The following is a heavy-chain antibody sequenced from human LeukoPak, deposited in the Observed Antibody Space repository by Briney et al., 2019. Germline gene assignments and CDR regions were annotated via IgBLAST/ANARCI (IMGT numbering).Heavy chain of an antibody. CDR3: TIAQDYHDSSGYYLEYYFDF. D-gene: IGHD3-22*01. V-gene: IGHV1-58*02. CDR2: IVVGSGNT. J-gene: IGHJ4*02. Sequence: ASVKVSCKASGFTFTSSAMQWVRQARGQRLEWIGWIVVGSGNTNYAQKFQERVTITRDMSTSTAYMELSSLRSEGTAVYYCTIAQDYHDSSGYYLEYYFDFWGQGTLVTVSS. CDR1: GFTFTSSA.